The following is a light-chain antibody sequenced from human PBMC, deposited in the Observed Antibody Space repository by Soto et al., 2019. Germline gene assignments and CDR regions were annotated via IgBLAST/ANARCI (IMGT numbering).Light chain of an antibody. CDR2: DAS. Sequence: DIQMTQSPSTLSASVGDRVTITCRASQSISSWLAWYQQKPGKAPKLLIYDASSLESGVPSRFSGSGSRTEFTLTISSLQPDDFATYYCQQYNSYSVAFGQGTKVDIK. CDR3: QQYNSYSVA. J-gene: IGKJ1*01. V-gene: IGKV1-5*01. CDR1: QSISSW.